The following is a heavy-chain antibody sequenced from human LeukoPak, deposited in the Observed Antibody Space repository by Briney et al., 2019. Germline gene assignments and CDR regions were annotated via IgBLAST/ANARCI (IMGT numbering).Heavy chain of an antibody. V-gene: IGHV3-23*01. J-gene: IGHJ4*02. CDR3: AKDPWGTGDPYYFDY. CDR1: GFTFSSYA. Sequence: GGSLRPSCAASGFTFSSYAISWVRQAPGKGLEWVSAISGSGGSTYYADSVKGRFTISRDNSKNTLYLQMNSLRAEDTAVYYCAKDPWGTGDPYYFDYWGQGTLVTVSS. D-gene: IGHD7-27*01. CDR2: ISGSGGST.